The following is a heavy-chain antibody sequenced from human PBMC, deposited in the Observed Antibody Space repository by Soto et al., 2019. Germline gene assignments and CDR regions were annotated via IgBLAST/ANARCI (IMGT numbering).Heavy chain of an antibody. CDR2: ISAHNDNT. Sequence: QVHLVQSGAEVKKPGASVKVSCKCSGYTFTSYGITWVRQAPGQGLEWMGWISAHNDNTDYAQKLQGRVTVTRDTSTSTAYMELRSLRSDDTAVYHCVRGRYGDYWGQGALVTVSS. CDR3: VRGRYGDY. D-gene: IGHD1-1*01. V-gene: IGHV1-18*01. J-gene: IGHJ4*02. CDR1: GYTFTSYG.